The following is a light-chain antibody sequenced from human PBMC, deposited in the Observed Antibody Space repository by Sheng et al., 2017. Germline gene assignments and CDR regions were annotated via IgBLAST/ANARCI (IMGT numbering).Light chain of an antibody. J-gene: IGLJ1*01. Sequence: QSALTQPASVSGSPGQSITISCTGTSSDVGSSNLVSWYQQYPGKAPKVIIYDVSGRPSGVSDRFSGSKSGNTASLTISGLQAEDEADYYCCSYAGSYSYVFGTGTKVTVL. CDR1: SSDVGSSNL. CDR2: DVS. V-gene: IGLV2-23*02. CDR3: CSYAGSYSYV.